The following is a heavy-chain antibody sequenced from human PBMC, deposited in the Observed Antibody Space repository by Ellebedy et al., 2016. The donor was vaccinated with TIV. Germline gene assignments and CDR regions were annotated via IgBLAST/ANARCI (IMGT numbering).Heavy chain of an antibody. CDR3: AKDGAPDGAFDI. J-gene: IGHJ3*02. CDR2: ISSSSSYI. Sequence: GESLKISCAASGFTFSSYSMNWVRQAPGKGLEWVSSISSSSSYIYYADSVKGRFTISRDNSKNTLYVQMNSLRPEDTAVYYCAKDGAPDGAFDIWGQGTMVTVSS. CDR1: GFTFSSYS. V-gene: IGHV3-21*01.